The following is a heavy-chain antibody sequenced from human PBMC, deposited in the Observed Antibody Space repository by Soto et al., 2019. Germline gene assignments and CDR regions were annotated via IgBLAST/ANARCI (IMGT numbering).Heavy chain of an antibody. V-gene: IGHV1-69*13. J-gene: IGHJ3*02. Sequence: VASVKVSCKASGGTFSSYAISWVRQAPGQGLEWMGGIIPIFGTANYAQKFQGRVTITADESTSTAYMELSSLRSEDTAVYYCARELEYSSSNDAFDIWGQGTMVTVSS. CDR2: IIPIFGTA. D-gene: IGHD6-6*01. CDR1: GGTFSSYA. CDR3: ARELEYSSSNDAFDI.